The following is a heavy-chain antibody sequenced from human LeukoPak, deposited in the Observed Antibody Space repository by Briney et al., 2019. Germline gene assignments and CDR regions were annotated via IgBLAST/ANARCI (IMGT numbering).Heavy chain of an antibody. D-gene: IGHD4-11*01. CDR1: GYTFTDYY. CDR2: INPNSGET. Sequence: GASVKVSCKTSGYTFTDYYITWVRQAPGQGLEWMGWINPNSGETNSAQKFQGRVTMTGDTSISTTYMELRRVTSDDTAVYYCARDRDYSNTERGFDYWGQGTLVTVSS. CDR3: ARDRDYSNTERGFDY. V-gene: IGHV1-2*02. J-gene: IGHJ4*02.